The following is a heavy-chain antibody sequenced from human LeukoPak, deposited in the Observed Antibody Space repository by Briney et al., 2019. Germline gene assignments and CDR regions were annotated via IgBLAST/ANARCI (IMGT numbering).Heavy chain of an antibody. CDR2: IYYSGST. D-gene: IGHD3-16*02. J-gene: IGHJ4*02. CDR1: GGSISSYY. V-gene: IGHV4-59*08. Sequence: KPSQTLSLTCTVSGGSISSYYWSWIRQPPGKGLEWIGYIYYSGSTNYNPSLKSRVTISVDTSKNQFSLKLSSVTAADTAVYYCARHGVGMITFGGVISNWGQGTLVTVSS. CDR3: ARHGVGMITFGGVISN.